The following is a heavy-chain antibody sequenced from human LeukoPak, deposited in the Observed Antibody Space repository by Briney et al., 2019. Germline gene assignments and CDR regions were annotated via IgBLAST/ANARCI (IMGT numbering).Heavy chain of an antibody. CDR3: ARALENDYGDYEDY. CDR2: INPSGGST. V-gene: IGHV1-46*01. Sequence: GASVKVSCKASGYTFTSYYMHWVRQAPGQGLEWMGIINPSGGSTSYAQKFQGRVTITADKSTSTAYMELSSLRSEDTAVYCCARALENDYGDYEDYWGQGTLVTVSS. J-gene: IGHJ4*02. D-gene: IGHD4-17*01. CDR1: GYTFTSYY.